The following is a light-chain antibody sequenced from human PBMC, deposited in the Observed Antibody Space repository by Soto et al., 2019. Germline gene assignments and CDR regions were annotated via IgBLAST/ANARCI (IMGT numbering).Light chain of an antibody. CDR3: LLYYGGAQLI. CDR1: TGAVTGGYY. V-gene: IGLV7-43*01. Sequence: QTVVTQEPSLTVSPGGTGTLTCASSTGAVTGGYYPNWFQRKPGQAPRPLIYSTSNKHSWTPARFSGSLLGGKAALTLSVVQPEEEAEYYCLLYYGGAQLIFGGGTQLTVL. CDR2: STS. J-gene: IGLJ2*01.